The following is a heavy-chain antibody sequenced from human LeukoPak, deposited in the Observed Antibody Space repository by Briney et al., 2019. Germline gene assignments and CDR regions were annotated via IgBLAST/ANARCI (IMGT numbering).Heavy chain of an antibody. Sequence: ASVKVSCKASGYTFTSYGISWVRQAPGQGLEWMGWISAYNGNTNYAQKLQGRVTMTTGTSTSTAYMELRSLRSDDTAVYYCASGGGSSGYYYLFLFVYWGQETLVTVSS. J-gene: IGHJ4*02. CDR2: ISAYNGNT. D-gene: IGHD3-22*01. V-gene: IGHV1-18*01. CDR1: GYTFTSYG. CDR3: ASGGGSSGYYYLFLFVY.